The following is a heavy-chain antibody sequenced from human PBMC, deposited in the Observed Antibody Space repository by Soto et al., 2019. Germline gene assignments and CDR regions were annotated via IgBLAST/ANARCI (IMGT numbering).Heavy chain of an antibody. D-gene: IGHD3-10*01. CDR2: IYYSGST. Sequence: QVQLQESGPGLVKLSQTLSLTCTVSGGSISSGGYSWSWIRQHPGKGLEWIGYIYYSGSTYYNPYVKSRVTISVDTSKNQFSLKLSSVTAADTAVSSCARVFGFGGMDVWGQGTTATVSS. V-gene: IGHV4-31*03. J-gene: IGHJ6*02. CDR3: ARVFGFGGMDV. CDR1: GGSISSGGYS.